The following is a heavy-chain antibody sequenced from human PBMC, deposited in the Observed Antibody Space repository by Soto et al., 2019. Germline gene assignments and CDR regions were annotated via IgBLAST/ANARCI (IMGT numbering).Heavy chain of an antibody. CDR3: ARVCGGDCLHGMDV. CDR1: GGSISRGGYY. CDR2: IYYSGST. V-gene: IGHV4-31*03. Sequence: QVQLQEPGPGLVKPSQTLSLTCTVSGGSISRGGYYWSWIRQHPGKGLEWIGYIYYSGSTYYNPSLRSRLTISVDTDKDPLSLKLSCVSAAATAVYYCARVCGGDCLHGMDVWGQGTTVTVSS. J-gene: IGHJ6*02. D-gene: IGHD2-21*02.